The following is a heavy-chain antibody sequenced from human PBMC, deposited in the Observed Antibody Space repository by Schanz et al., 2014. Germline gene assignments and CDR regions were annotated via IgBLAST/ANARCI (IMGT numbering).Heavy chain of an antibody. J-gene: IGHJ4*02. V-gene: IGHV3-23*04. Sequence: EVQLVESGGGLVQPGGSLTLSCAASGFTFSSYLMSWVRQAPGKGLEWVSAISGSGETTYYADSVKGRFTISRDNSKNALYLQMNSLRAEDTAVYYCAKKGGDYGSGSYQIIDDWGQGTLVTVSS. CDR2: ISGSGETT. CDR3: AKKGGDYGSGSYQIIDD. CDR1: GFTFSSYL. D-gene: IGHD3-10*01.